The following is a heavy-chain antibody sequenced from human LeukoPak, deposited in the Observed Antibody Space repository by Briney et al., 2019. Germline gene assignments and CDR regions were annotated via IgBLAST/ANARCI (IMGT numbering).Heavy chain of an antibody. D-gene: IGHD5-12*01. CDR1: GGSISSGDYY. V-gene: IGHV4-30-4*01. CDR2: IYYSGST. J-gene: IGHJ4*02. Sequence: TSETLSLTCTVSGGSISSGDYYWSWIRQPPGKGLEWIGYIYYSGSTYYNPSLKSRVTISVDTSKNQFSLKLSSVTAADTAVYYCARLRYSGYDPAPDYWGQGTLVTVSS. CDR3: ARLRYSGYDPAPDY.